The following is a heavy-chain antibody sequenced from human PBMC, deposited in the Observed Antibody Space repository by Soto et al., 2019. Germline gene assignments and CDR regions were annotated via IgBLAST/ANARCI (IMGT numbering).Heavy chain of an antibody. V-gene: IGHV3-30*18. J-gene: IGHJ1*01. CDR1: GFTFSSYG. CDR2: ISYDGSNK. Sequence: GGSLRLSCAASGFTFSSYGMHWVRQAPGKGLEWVAVISYDGSNKYYADSVKGRFTISRDNSKNTLYLQMNSLRAEDTAVYYCAKNPCFRRSKSTRWYMDFWGQGTLVTVSS. D-gene: IGHD2-8*02. CDR3: AKNPCFRRSKSTRWYMDF.